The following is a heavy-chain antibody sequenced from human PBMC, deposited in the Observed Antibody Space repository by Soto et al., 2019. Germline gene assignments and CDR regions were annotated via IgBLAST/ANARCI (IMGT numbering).Heavy chain of an antibody. CDR2: FDPEDGET. Sequence: GASVKVSCKVSGYTLTELSMHWVRQAPGKGLEWMGGFDPEDGETIYAQKFQGRVTMTEDTSTDTAYMELSSLRSEDTAVYYCATASDIVVVPAAFFLNFDYWGQGTLVTVSS. CDR1: GYTLTELS. V-gene: IGHV1-24*01. D-gene: IGHD2-2*01. CDR3: ATASDIVVVPAAFFLNFDY. J-gene: IGHJ4*02.